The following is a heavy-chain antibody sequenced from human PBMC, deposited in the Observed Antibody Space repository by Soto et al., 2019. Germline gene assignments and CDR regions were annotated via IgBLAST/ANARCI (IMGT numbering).Heavy chain of an antibody. J-gene: IGHJ6*02. CDR1: GFTFSGSA. Sequence: GGSLRLSCAASGFTFSGSAMHWVRQASGKGLEWVGRIRSKANSYATAYAASVKGRFTISRDDSKNTAYLQMNSLKTEDTAVYYCTRRVAGSGSINYYYYYGMDVWGQGTTVTVSS. CDR3: TRRVAGSGSINYYYYYGMDV. D-gene: IGHD6-19*01. V-gene: IGHV3-73*01. CDR2: IRSKANSYAT.